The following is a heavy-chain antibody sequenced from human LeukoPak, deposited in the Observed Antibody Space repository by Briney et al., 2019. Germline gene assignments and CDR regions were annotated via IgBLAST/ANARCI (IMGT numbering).Heavy chain of an antibody. CDR1: GFTFSSYS. Sequence: GGSLRLSCAASGFTFSSYSMNWVRQAPGKGLEWVSSISSSSSYIYYADSVKGRFTISRDNAKNPLYLQMNSLRAEDTAVYYCARVEMATISWFDPWGQGTLVTVSS. V-gene: IGHV3-21*01. J-gene: IGHJ5*02. CDR3: ARVEMATISWFDP. D-gene: IGHD5-24*01. CDR2: ISSSSSYI.